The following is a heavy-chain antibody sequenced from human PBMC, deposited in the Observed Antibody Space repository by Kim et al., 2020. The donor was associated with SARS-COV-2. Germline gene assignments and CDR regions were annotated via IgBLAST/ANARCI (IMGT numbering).Heavy chain of an antibody. CDR1: GFTFSSYA. Sequence: GGSLRLSCAASGFTFSSYALSWVRQAPGKGLEWVSAITYNGGVTYYGDSVKGRFTISRDNSKNTLYLQMNSLGGEDTAVYYCVKGNVGYYYDYWGQGTLVTVSS. J-gene: IGHJ4*02. CDR2: ITYNGGVT. CDR3: VKGNVGYYYDY. V-gene: IGHV3-23*01. D-gene: IGHD3-22*01.